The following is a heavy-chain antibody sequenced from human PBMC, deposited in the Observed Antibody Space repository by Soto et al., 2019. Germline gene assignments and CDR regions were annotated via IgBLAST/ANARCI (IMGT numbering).Heavy chain of an antibody. J-gene: IGHJ4*02. CDR3: ARPGSTTGWFYFDS. CDR1: GESIDRDSYY. D-gene: IGHD6-19*01. Sequence: PSETLSLTCAVSGESIDRDSYYWGWIRHPPGKGLEWIGSMSYSGNTYQNPSLESRITMSVDASKNQFSLKLTSVTAADTAVYYCARPGSTTGWFYFDSWGQGFLVTVSS. V-gene: IGHV4-39*01. CDR2: MSYSGNT.